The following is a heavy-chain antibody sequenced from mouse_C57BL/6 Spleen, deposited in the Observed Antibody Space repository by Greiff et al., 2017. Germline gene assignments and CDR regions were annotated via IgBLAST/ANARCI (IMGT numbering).Heavy chain of an antibody. D-gene: IGHD1-1*01. CDR1: GYTFTSYW. V-gene: IGHV1-64*01. CDR3: ARSDYYGTGWYFDV. Sequence: VQLQQPGAELVKPGASVKLSCKASGYTFTSYWMHWVKQRPGQGLEWIGMIHPNSGRTNYNEKFKSKATLTVDKSSSTAYMQLSSLTSEDSAVYYCARSDYYGTGWYFDVWGTGTTVTVSS. CDR2: IHPNSGRT. J-gene: IGHJ1*03.